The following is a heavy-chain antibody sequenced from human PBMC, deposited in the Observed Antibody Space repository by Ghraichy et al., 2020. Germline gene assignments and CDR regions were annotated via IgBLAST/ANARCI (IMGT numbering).Heavy chain of an antibody. CDR2: IDPGDSDV. CDR1: GYRFSNYW. J-gene: IGHJ1*01. CDR3: ARHGEGDLGDQYFQH. D-gene: IGHD4-17*01. Sequence: GESLNISCKGSGYRFSNYWIGWVRQMPGKGPEWMGVIDPGDSDVKYSPSFEGDVTISVDRCSRTAYLQGSSLRASDTAVYYCARHGEGDLGDQYFQHWGQGTLVTDS. V-gene: IGHV5-51*01.